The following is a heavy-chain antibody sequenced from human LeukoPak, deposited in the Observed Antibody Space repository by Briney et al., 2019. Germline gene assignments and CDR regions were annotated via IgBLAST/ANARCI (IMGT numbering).Heavy chain of an antibody. CDR1: GXSXXSHY. J-gene: IGHJ4*02. Sequence: PSETLSXTCSVSGXSXXSHYXXXXXXPPGKGLEWIGYIFXIGSPTYNPXXKSRVTMSVDTSKNQFSLKLTSVTTADTAVYYCAXXINFVGATLYFDHWGXGTQVTVSS. CDR2: IFXIGSP. CDR3: AXXINFVGATLYFDH. D-gene: IGHD1-26*01. V-gene: IGHV4-59*11.